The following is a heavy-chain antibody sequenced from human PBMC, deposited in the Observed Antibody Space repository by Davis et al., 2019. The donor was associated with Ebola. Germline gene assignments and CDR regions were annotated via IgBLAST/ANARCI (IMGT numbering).Heavy chain of an antibody. D-gene: IGHD3-3*01. V-gene: IGHV3-48*03. CDR2: ISSSGSTI. Sequence: PGGSLRLSCAASGFPFSNYEMNWVRQAPGKGLEWVSYISSSGSTIYYADSVKGRFTISRDNSKNTLYLQMNSLRAEDTAVYYCAREGGTYDFWSGYYYYYYGMDVWGQGTTVTVSS. CDR3: AREGGTYDFWSGYYYYYYGMDV. CDR1: GFPFSNYE. J-gene: IGHJ6*02.